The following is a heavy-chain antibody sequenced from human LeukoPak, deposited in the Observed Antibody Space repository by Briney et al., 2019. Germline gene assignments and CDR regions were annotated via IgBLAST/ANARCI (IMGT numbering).Heavy chain of an antibody. D-gene: IGHD3-10*01. CDR3: ATPRGASNWFDP. CDR1: GGSISNSSKY. J-gene: IGHJ5*02. CDR2: IYYSGSI. Sequence: SETLSLTCTVSGGSISNSSKYWGWIRQPPGKGLEWIGNIYYSGSIYYNPSLKSRVAIFVDTSNNQFSLKLSSVTAADTAVYYCATPRGASNWFDPWGQGALVTVS. V-gene: IGHV4-39*01.